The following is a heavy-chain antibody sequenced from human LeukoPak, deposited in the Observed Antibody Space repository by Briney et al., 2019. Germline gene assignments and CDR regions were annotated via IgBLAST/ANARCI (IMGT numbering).Heavy chain of an antibody. J-gene: IGHJ6*02. CDR3: ARDGLPYYYAMDV. D-gene: IGHD5-12*01. CDR2: ISGSSTYI. Sequence: GGSLRLSCAASGFTSNSNSVHWVRQAPGKGLEWVSSISGSSTYIYYADSVKGRFTISRDNAKKSVYLQMNSLRAEDTAVYYCARDGLPYYYAMDVWGQGTTVTVSS. CDR1: GFTSNSNS. V-gene: IGHV3-21*01.